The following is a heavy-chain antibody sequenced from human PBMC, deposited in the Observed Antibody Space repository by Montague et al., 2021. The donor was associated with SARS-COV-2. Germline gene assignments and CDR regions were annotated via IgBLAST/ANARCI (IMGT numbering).Heavy chain of an antibody. V-gene: IGHV4-31*03. CDR2: ISYSGST. J-gene: IGHJ3*02. Sequence: TLSLTCTVYGDSISSGGYFWNWIRQHPEKGLEYIGYISYSGSTDYNPSFRSRVSISVDTSKNQFSLKLSSVTAADTAVYYCARTYYDILTGYYNRGAFDIWGQGTMVTVSS. D-gene: IGHD3-9*01. CDR3: ARTYYDILTGYYNRGAFDI. CDR1: GDSISSGGYF.